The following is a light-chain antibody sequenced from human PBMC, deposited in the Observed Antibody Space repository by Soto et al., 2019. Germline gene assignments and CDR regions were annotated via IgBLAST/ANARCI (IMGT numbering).Light chain of an antibody. Sequence: ERVMTQSPSTLSVSPVEIATLSCRASQSVSSNLAWYQQKPGQAPRLLIYGASTRATGIPARFSGSGSGTEFTLTISSLQSEDFAVYYCQQYNNWPPMFGQGTKVDI. CDR2: GAS. CDR1: QSVSSN. CDR3: QQYNNWPPM. J-gene: IGKJ1*01. V-gene: IGKV3-15*01.